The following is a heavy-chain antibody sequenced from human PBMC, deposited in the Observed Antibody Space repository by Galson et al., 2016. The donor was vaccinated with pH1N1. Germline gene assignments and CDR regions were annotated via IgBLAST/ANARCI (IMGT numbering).Heavy chain of an antibody. D-gene: IGHD4-11*01. V-gene: IGHV5-10-1*01. J-gene: IGHJ5*02. CDR3: AREKNPNSNWNNWFDP. Sequence: QSGAEVKKPGESLRISCKGSGNSFTSSWISWVRQMPGKGLEWMGMIDPNDSNTKYSTSFQGHVTLSSDRSISTAYLQWSSLKASDTAIYYCAREKNPNSNWNNWFDPWGQGTLVTVSS. CDR2: IDPNDSNT. CDR1: GNSFTSSW.